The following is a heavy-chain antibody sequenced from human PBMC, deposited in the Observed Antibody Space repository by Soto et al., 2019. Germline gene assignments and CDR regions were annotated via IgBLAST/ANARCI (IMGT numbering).Heavy chain of an antibody. CDR3: ARDNYDILTGYPQFGFDY. Sequence: SVKVSCKASGGTFSSYTISWVRQAPGQGLEWMGRIIPILGIANYAQKFQGRVTITADKSTSTAYMELSSLRSEDTAVYYCARDNYDILTGYPQFGFDYWGQGTLVTVSS. D-gene: IGHD3-9*01. CDR2: IIPILGIA. CDR1: GGTFSSYT. V-gene: IGHV1-69*04. J-gene: IGHJ4*02.